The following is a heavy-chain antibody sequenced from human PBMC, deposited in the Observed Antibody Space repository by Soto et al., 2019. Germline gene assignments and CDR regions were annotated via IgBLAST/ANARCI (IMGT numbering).Heavy chain of an antibody. CDR1: GGSISSYY. CDR3: ARGDDFWSGYYRF. V-gene: IGHV4-59*01. D-gene: IGHD3-3*01. J-gene: IGHJ4*02. Sequence: TLSLTCTVSGGSISSYYWIWIRQPPGKGLEWIGYIYYSGSTNYNPSLKSRVTISVDTSKNQFSLKLSSVTAADTAVYYCARGDDFWSGYYRFWGQGTLVTVSS. CDR2: IYYSGST.